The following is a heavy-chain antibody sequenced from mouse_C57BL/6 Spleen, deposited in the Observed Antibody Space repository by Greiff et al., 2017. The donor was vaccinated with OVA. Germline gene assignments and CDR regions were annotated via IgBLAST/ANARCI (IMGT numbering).Heavy chain of an antibody. D-gene: IGHD1-1*01. V-gene: IGHV1-69*01. CDR3: ARGIYYGSILDY. CDR2: IDPSDSYT. J-gene: IGHJ2*01. CDR1: GYTFTSYW. Sequence: VKLQQPGAELVMPGASVKLSCKASGYTFTSYWMHWVKQRPGQGLEWIGEIDPSDSYTNYNQKFKGKSTLTVDKSSSTAYMQLSSLTSEDSAVYYCARGIYYGSILDYWGQGTTLTVSS.